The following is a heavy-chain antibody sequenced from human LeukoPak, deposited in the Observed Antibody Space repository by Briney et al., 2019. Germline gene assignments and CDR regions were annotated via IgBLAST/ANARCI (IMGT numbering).Heavy chain of an antibody. CDR2: ISNSGGST. CDR3: ARDPSLRTTLDY. CDR1: GFTFNIYA. V-gene: IGHV3-23*01. J-gene: IGHJ4*02. D-gene: IGHD1-1*01. Sequence: GGSLRLSCAASGFTFNIYAMGWVRQAPGKGLEWVSVISNSGGSTYYPDSVKGRFTISRDNSKNMLYLQMNSLSTEDTAVYYCARDPSLRTTLDYWGQGALVTVSS.